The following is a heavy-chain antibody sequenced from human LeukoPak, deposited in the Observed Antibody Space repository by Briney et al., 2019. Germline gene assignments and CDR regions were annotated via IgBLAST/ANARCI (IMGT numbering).Heavy chain of an antibody. CDR2: VRT. Sequence: VRTDYADSVKGGFTIYRDNAKKSLYMQMNSQRDEDTALYYCARTYYYDSSGYLTYYFDYWGQGTLVTVSS. V-gene: IGHV3-20*03. D-gene: IGHD3-22*01. J-gene: IGHJ4*02. CDR3: ARTYYYDSSGYLTYYFDY.